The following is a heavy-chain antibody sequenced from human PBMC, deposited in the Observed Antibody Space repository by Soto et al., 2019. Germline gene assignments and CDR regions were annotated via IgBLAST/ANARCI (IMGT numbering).Heavy chain of an antibody. Sequence: ASVKVSCKASGYTFTGYYMHWVRQAPGQGLEWMGWINPNSGGTNYAQKFQGWVTMTRDTSISTAYMELSRLRSDDTAVYYCARDQGQLVSYYHYGMDVWGQGTTVTVSS. CDR2: INPNSGGT. CDR1: GYTFTGYY. V-gene: IGHV1-2*04. J-gene: IGHJ6*02. CDR3: ARDQGQLVSYYHYGMDV. D-gene: IGHD6-13*01.